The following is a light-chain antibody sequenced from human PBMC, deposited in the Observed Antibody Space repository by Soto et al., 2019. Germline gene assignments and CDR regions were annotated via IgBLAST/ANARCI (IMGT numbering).Light chain of an antibody. V-gene: IGKV2-28*01. CDR2: LAS. J-gene: IGKJ4*01. CDR1: LSLLHPNGNTF. Sequence: DVVLTQSPVTLAVTPGEPASISCRSSLSLLHPNGNTFLHWYFQKPGQSPQLLIYLASKRASGVSDRFSGSGSGTDYTLNISILEAEDAGIYYCMHSLQSPLTFGGGTNVDMK. CDR3: MHSLQSPLT.